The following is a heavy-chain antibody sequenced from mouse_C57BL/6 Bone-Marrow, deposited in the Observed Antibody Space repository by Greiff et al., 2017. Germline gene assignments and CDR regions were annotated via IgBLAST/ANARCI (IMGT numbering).Heavy chain of an antibody. V-gene: IGHV1-18*01. CDR3: ARHYSNYDFDY. Sequence: VQLQQSGPELVKPGASVKIPCTASGYTFTDYNMDWVKQSHGKSLEWIGDINPNNGGTIYNQKFKGKATLTVDKSSSTAYMELRSLTSEDTAVYYCARHYSNYDFDYWGQGTTLTVSS. D-gene: IGHD2-5*01. CDR2: INPNNGGT. J-gene: IGHJ2*01. CDR1: GYTFTDYN.